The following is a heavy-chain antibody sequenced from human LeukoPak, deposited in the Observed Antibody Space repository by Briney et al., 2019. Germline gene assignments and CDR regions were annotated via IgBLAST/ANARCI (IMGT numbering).Heavy chain of an antibody. CDR3: ARDRDIVEVRRTRLDY. CDR2: ISGYNGDT. Sequence: VSCKASGYTFNLFGFSWVRQVPGQGLEWVRWISGYNGDTNYAQNFQGRVTMTTDTSRSTAYMELRSLTSDDTAIYFCARDRDIVEVRRTRLDYWGQGTQVIVSS. V-gene: IGHV1-18*01. D-gene: IGHD2-2*01. CDR1: GYTFNLFG. J-gene: IGHJ4*02.